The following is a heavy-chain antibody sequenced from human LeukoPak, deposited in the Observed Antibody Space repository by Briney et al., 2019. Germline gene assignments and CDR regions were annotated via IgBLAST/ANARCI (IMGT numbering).Heavy chain of an antibody. V-gene: IGHV1-18*01. CDR3: ARDWANSGYERWDDYYYMDV. J-gene: IGHJ6*03. CDR2: ISAYNGNT. CDR1: GYTFTSYG. Sequence: ASVKVSCKASGYTFTSYGISWLRQAPGQGLEWMGWISAYNGNTNYAQKLQGRVTMTTDTSTSTAYMELRSLRSDDTAVYYCARDWANSGYERWDDYYYMDVWGKGTTVTVSS. D-gene: IGHD5-12*01.